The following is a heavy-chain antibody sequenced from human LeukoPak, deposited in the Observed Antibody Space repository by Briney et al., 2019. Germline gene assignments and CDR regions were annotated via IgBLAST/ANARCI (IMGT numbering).Heavy chain of an antibody. CDR1: GGSISSYY. J-gene: IGHJ3*02. Sequence: SETLSLTCTVSGGSISSYYWSWIRQPPGEGLEWIGYIYYSGSTNYNPSLKSRVTISVDTSKNQFSLKLSSVTAADTAVYYCARCRDDYVWGSYRQSDAFDIWGQGTMVTVSS. V-gene: IGHV4-59*01. CDR2: IYYSGST. CDR3: ARCRDDYVWGSYRQSDAFDI. D-gene: IGHD3-16*02.